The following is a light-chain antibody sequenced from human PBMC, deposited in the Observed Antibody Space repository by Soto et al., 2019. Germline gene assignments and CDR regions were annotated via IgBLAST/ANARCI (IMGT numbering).Light chain of an antibody. V-gene: IGKV3-20*01. Sequence: EIVLTQSPGTLSLSPGERATLSCRASQSDSSSYLAWYQQKPGQAPRLLIYGASSRATGFPDRFSGSGSGTDFILTSSRLEPEDFAVYYCQQYGSSPQTFGQGTKVEIK. CDR3: QQYGSSPQT. J-gene: IGKJ1*01. CDR2: GAS. CDR1: QSDSSSY.